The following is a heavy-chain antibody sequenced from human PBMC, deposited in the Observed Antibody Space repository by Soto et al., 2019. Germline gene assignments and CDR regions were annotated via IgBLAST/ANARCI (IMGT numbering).Heavy chain of an antibody. D-gene: IGHD6-13*01. Sequence: QVQLVESGGGVVQPGRSLRLSCAASGFTFSSYGMHWVRQAPGKGLEWVAVIWYDASNKYYADSGKGRCTISRDNSKNALYLQMNSMSADGTAVYYCARGLGGRWYWDAFDFWGQGTMVTVSS. CDR2: IWYDASNK. V-gene: IGHV3-33*01. CDR3: ARGLGGRWYWDAFDF. J-gene: IGHJ3*01. CDR1: GFTFSSYG.